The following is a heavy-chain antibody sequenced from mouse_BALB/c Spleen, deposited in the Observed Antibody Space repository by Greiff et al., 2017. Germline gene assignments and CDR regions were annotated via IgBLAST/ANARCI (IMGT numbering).Heavy chain of an antibody. V-gene: IGHV3-8*02. J-gene: IGHJ2*01. Sequence: EVKLVESGPSLVKPSQTLSLTCSVTGDSITSGYWNWIRKFPGNKLEYMGYISYSGSTYYNPSLKSRISITRDTSKNQYYLQLNSVTTEDTATYYWARTVVARRGFDYWGQGTTLTVSS. CDR3: ARTVVARRGFDY. CDR1: GDSITSGY. D-gene: IGHD1-1*01. CDR2: ISYSGST.